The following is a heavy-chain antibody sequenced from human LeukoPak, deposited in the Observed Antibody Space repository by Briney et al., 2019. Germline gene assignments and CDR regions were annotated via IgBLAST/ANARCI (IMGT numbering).Heavy chain of an antibody. D-gene: IGHD3-10*01. J-gene: IGHJ4*02. Sequence: KPGGSLRLSCAASGFTFSSYSMNWVRQAPGKGLEWVSSISTSGNYIYYVDSLKGRFTISRDNAKNSLSLQMNSLRAEDTAVYYCARSYGSGSSTLGYWGQGTLVTVSS. V-gene: IGHV3-21*01. CDR2: ISTSGNYI. CDR1: GFTFSSYS. CDR3: ARSYGSGSSTLGY.